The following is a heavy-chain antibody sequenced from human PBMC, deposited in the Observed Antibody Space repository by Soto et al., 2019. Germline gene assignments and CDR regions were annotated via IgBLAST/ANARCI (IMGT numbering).Heavy chain of an antibody. J-gene: IGHJ4*02. CDR1: GFTFSGSA. CDR3: TRLDCSSTSCYAGSQYYFYY. D-gene: IGHD2-2*01. V-gene: IGHV3-73*01. Sequence: GGSLRLSCAASGFTFSGSAMHWVRQASGKGLEWVGRIRSKANSYATAYAASVKGRFTISRDDSKNTAYLQMNSLKTEDTAVYYCTRLDCSSTSCYAGSQYYFYYWGQGTLVTVSS. CDR2: IRSKANSYAT.